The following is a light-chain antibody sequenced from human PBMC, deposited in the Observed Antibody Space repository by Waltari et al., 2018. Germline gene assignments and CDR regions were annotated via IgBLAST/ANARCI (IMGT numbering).Light chain of an antibody. V-gene: IGKV3-15*01. CDR2: GAS. J-gene: IGKJ2*01. CDR3: QQYNSWPPYT. Sequence: EIVMTQSPATLSVSPGERATLSCRASQSLNTNLAWYQQKAGQAPRLLIYGASTRATGIPARFSGSGSGTEFTLTISSLQSEDFAVYYCQQYNSWPPYTFGQGTKVDIK. CDR1: QSLNTN.